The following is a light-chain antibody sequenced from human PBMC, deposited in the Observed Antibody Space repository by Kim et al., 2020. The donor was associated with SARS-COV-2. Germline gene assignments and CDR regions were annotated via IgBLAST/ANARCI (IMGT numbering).Light chain of an antibody. V-gene: IGKV1-27*01. CDR3: QKYDSAPYT. Sequence: SASVGDRVTITCRASQGISNYLAWYQQKPGKLPKLLIYGASALQSGVPSRFSGSGSGTDSILTLSSLQPEDVATYYCQKYDSAPYTFGQGTKLEI. J-gene: IGKJ2*01. CDR1: QGISNY. CDR2: GAS.